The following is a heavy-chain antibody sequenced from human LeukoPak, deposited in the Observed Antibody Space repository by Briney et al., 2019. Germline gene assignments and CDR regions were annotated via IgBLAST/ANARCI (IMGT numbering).Heavy chain of an antibody. D-gene: IGHD3-10*01. Sequence: TPSETLSLTCTVPGGSISSYYWSWIRQPAGKGLEWIGRIYTSGSTNYNPSLKSRVTMSVDTSKNQFSLKLSSVTAADTAVYYCARDAYGSGSYYLGFDYWGQGTLVTVSS. CDR2: IYTSGST. J-gene: IGHJ4*02. V-gene: IGHV4-4*07. CDR1: GGSISSYY. CDR3: ARDAYGSGSYYLGFDY.